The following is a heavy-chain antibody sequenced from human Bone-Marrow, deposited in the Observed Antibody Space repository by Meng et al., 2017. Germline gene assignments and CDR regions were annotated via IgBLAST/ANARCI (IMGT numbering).Heavy chain of an antibody. CDR1: GYTFTGYY. V-gene: IGHV1-69*05. J-gene: IGHJ4*02. CDR2: IIPIFGTA. CDR3: ARDGDCSGGSCYHGGDY. D-gene: IGHD2-15*01. Sequence: SVKVSCKASGYTFTGYYMHWVRQAPGQGLEWMGGIIPIFGTANYAQKFQGRVTITTDESTSTAYMELSSLRSEDTAVYYCARDGDCSGGSCYHGGDYWGQGTLVTVSS.